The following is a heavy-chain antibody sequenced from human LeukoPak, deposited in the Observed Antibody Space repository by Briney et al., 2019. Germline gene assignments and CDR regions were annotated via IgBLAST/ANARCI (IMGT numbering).Heavy chain of an antibody. V-gene: IGHV3-23*01. D-gene: IGHD2-2*01. Sequence: GGSLRLSCAASGFIFSSYAMSWVRQAPGKGLEWVSSVSGGGGSTYYADSVKGRFTISRDNSKNTLYLQMNSLRAEDTAVYYCAKPDLYCSSTSCPSDYWGQGTLVTVSS. J-gene: IGHJ4*02. CDR1: GFIFSSYA. CDR2: VSGGGGST. CDR3: AKPDLYCSSTSCPSDY.